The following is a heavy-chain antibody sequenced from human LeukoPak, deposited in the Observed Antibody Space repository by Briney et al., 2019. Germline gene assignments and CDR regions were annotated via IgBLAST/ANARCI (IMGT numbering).Heavy chain of an antibody. Sequence: SGPALVKPTQTLTLTCTFSGFSLSTSGVSVGWIRQPPGKALEWLALIYWNDNKHYSPSLKSRLTITKDTSKNQVVLTVTNMDPVDTATYYCAHSLRASNWGSGYYWGLGILVTVSS. CDR3: AHSLRASNWGSGYY. CDR2: IYWNDNK. V-gene: IGHV2-5*01. CDR1: GFSLSTSGVS. D-gene: IGHD7-27*01. J-gene: IGHJ4*02.